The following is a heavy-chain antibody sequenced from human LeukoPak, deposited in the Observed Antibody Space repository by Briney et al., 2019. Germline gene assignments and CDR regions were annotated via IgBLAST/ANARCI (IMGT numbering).Heavy chain of an antibody. CDR1: GGSISSYY. CDR2: IYTSGST. Sequence: PSETLSLTCTVSGGSISSYYWSWIRQPAGKGLEWIGRIYTSGSTNYNPSLKSRVTMSVDTSKNQFSLKLSSVTAADTAVYYCARDSGYSSSSTFDYWGQGTLVTVSS. J-gene: IGHJ4*02. D-gene: IGHD6-13*01. CDR3: ARDSGYSSSSTFDY. V-gene: IGHV4-4*07.